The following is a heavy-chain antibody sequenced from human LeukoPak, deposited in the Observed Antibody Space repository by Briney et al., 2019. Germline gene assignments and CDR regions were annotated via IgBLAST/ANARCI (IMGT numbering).Heavy chain of an antibody. V-gene: IGHV3-30*14. CDR1: GFTFSSYA. CDR3: ATKGAVAGPFDY. J-gene: IGHJ4*02. Sequence: GGSLRLSCAASGFTFSSYAMHWVRQAPGKGLEWVAVISYDGSNKYYADSAKGRFTISRDNSKNTLYLQMNSLRAEDTAVYYCATKGAVAGPFDYWGQGTLVTVSS. CDR2: ISYDGSNK. D-gene: IGHD6-19*01.